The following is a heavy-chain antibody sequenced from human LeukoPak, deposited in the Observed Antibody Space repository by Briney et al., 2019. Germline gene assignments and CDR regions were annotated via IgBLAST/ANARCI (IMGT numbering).Heavy chain of an antibody. Sequence: SETLSLTCAVYGGSFSGYYWSWIRQPPGKGLEWIGEINHSGSTNYNPSLKSRVTISVDTSKNQFSLKLSSVTAADTAVYYCARESSIAVAGILASWFDPWGQGTLVTVSS. D-gene: IGHD6-19*01. CDR1: GGSFSGYY. V-gene: IGHV4-34*01. CDR2: INHSGST. CDR3: ARESSIAVAGILASWFDP. J-gene: IGHJ5*02.